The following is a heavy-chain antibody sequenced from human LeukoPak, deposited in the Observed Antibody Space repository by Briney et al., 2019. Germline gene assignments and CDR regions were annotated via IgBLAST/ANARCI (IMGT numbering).Heavy chain of an antibody. D-gene: IGHD3-22*01. J-gene: IGHJ4*02. CDR1: GGSVNSGGY. CDR3: AKGDRGYFRPFDY. CDR2: ISGGGT. Sequence: ETLSLTCAVSGGSVNSGGYYWSWVRQAPGKGLEWVSSISGGGTYYADSVEGRFTISRDTSKNTVYLQMNSLRDEDTAVYYCAKGDRGYFRPFDYWGQGTLVTVSS. V-gene: IGHV3-23*01.